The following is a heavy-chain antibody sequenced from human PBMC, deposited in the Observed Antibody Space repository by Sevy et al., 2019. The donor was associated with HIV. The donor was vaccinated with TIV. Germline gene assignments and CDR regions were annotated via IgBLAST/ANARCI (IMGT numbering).Heavy chain of an antibody. CDR2: IYPGDSDT. Sequence: GGSLRLSCKGSGYSFTSYWIGWVRQMPGKGLEWMGIIYPGDSDTRYSPSFQGQVTISADKSISTAYLQWSSLKASDTAMYYCARQHYDILTGYYNSYYYGMDVWGQGTTVTVSS. CDR3: ARQHYDILTGYYNSYYYGMDV. V-gene: IGHV5-51*01. D-gene: IGHD3-9*01. J-gene: IGHJ6*02. CDR1: GYSFTSYW.